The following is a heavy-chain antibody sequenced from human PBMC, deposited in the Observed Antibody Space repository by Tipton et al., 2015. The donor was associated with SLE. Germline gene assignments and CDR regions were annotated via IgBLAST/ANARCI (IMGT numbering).Heavy chain of an antibody. CDR1: GDSITNYY. V-gene: IGHV4-59*01. CDR2: IYHNGNA. CDR3: ARAHVGPFGPYFHI. D-gene: IGHD1-26*01. J-gene: IGHJ3*02. Sequence: TLSLTCTVSGDSITNYYWSWIRQPPGKGLEWIAFIYHNGNAAYNPSLASRVTMSVDTPKNQFSLKMTSVSAADTAMYYCARAHVGPFGPYFHIWGQGTMVTVSS.